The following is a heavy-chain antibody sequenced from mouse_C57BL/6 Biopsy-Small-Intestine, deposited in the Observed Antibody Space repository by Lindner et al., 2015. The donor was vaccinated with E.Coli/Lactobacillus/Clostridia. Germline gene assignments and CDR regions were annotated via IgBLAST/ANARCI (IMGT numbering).Heavy chain of an antibody. Sequence: EVQLRVWGGLVKPGGSLKLSCAASGFTFSDCGMHWVRQAPEKGLEWVAYISSGSSTIYYADTMKGRFTISRDNAKNTLFLQMTSLRSEDTAMYYCARPEGNWFANWGQGTLVTVSA. V-gene: IGHV5-17*01. CDR1: GFTFSDCG. CDR2: ISSGSSTI. D-gene: IGHD2-1*01. J-gene: IGHJ3*01. CDR3: ARPEGNWFAN.